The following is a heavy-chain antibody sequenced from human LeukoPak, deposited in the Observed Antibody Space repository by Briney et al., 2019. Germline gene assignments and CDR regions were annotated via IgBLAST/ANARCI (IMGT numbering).Heavy chain of an antibody. CDR3: ARDLSWGAGEYYFDY. V-gene: IGHV4-4*07. CDR2: IYTSGST. D-gene: IGHD1-26*01. CDR1: GGSISSYY. Sequence: SETLSLTCTVSGGSISSYYWSWIRQPAGKGLEWIGRIYTSGSTNYNPSLKSRVTMSVDMSKNQFSLKLSSVTAADTAVYYCARDLSWGAGEYYFDYWGQGTLVTVSS. J-gene: IGHJ4*02.